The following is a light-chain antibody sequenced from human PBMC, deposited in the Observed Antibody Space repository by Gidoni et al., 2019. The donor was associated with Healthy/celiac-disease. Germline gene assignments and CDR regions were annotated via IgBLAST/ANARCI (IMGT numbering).Light chain of an antibody. CDR1: QSISSY. V-gene: IGKV1-39*01. CDR2: AAS. CDR3: QQSYSTPWT. Sequence: DIQMTQSPSSLSASVGDRVTITCRASQSISSYLHWYQQKPGKAPKLLIYAASSLQSGVPPRFSGSGSGTDFTLTISSLQPEDFATYYCQQSYSTPWTFGQGTKVEIK. J-gene: IGKJ1*01.